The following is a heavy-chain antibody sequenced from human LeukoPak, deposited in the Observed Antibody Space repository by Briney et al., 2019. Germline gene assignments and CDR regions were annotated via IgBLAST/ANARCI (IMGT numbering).Heavy chain of an antibody. V-gene: IGHV3-23*01. CDR1: GFTFSSYA. CDR2: ISGSGGST. J-gene: IGHJ6*03. D-gene: IGHD3-9*01. CDR3: AKSPSLLTGYGYYYMDV. Sequence: GGSLRLSCAASGFTFSSYAMSWVRQAPGKGLEWVSAISGSGGSTYYADSVKGRFTISRDNSKNTLYLQMNSLRAEDTAVYYCAKSPSLLTGYGYYYMDVWGKGTTVTVSS.